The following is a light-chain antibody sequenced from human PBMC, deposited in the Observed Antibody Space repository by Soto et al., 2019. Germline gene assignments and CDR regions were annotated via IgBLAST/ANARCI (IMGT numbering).Light chain of an antibody. CDR2: DVS. V-gene: IGLV2-11*01. Sequence: QSVLTQPRSVSGSPGQSVTISCTGTSSDVGDYKYVSWYQQRPGKAPKLMIYDVSKRPSGVPDRFSGYKSGNTASLTISWRRAEDEAYYYCCSYAGSHYVFGTGTKLTVL. CDR3: CSYAGSHYV. CDR1: SSDVGDYKY. J-gene: IGLJ1*01.